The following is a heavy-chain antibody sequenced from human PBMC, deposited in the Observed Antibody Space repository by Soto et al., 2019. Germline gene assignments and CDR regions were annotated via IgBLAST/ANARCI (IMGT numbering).Heavy chain of an antibody. CDR3: ARDVGYCISTSCYSWFDP. Sequence: QVQLQESGPGLVKPSETLSLTCTVSGGSISSYYWSWIRQPPGKGLEWIGYIYYSGSTNYNPSLKSQVTISVNTSKNQFSLKLSSVTAADTAVYYCARDVGYCISTSCYSWFDPWGQGTLVTVSS. CDR1: GGSISSYY. V-gene: IGHV4-59*01. D-gene: IGHD2-2*02. CDR2: IYYSGST. J-gene: IGHJ5*02.